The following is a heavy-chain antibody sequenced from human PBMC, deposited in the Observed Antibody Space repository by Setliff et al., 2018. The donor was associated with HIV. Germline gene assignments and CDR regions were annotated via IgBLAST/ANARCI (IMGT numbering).Heavy chain of an antibody. J-gene: IGHJ4*02. Sequence: GGSLRISCAASGFTFSDAWMNWFRQAPGKGLEWVGRIKSKTDGETTDYAAPVKGRFNMSRDDSKNTMYMQMDSLKTEDTAVYYCTTDVTYYNFWSGYSHFDCWGQGTLVTVSS. V-gene: IGHV3-15*07. CDR1: GFTFSDAW. CDR2: IKSKTDGETT. CDR3: TTDVTYYNFWSGYSHFDC. D-gene: IGHD3-3*01.